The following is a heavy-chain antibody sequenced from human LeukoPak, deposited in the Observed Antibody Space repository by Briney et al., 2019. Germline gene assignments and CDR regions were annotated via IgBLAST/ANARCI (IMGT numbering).Heavy chain of an antibody. V-gene: IGHV3-74*01. D-gene: IGHD1-1*01. CDR3: AKDLATTSPFDY. Sequence: GGSLRLSCAASGFTVSSYWMHWVRQAPGKGLVWVSRMSSGRSTSYADSVKGRFTISRGNSKNTLYLQMNSLRAEDTAVYYCAKDLATTSPFDYWGQGTLVTVSS. CDR2: MSSGRST. CDR1: GFTVSSYW. J-gene: IGHJ4*02.